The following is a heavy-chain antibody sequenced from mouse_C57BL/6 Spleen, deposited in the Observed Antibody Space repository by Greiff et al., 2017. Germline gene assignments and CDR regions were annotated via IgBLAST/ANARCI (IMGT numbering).Heavy chain of an antibody. V-gene: IGHV1-76*01. CDR1: GYTFTDYY. J-gene: IGHJ1*03. CDR3: ARGASYWDFDV. CDR2: IYPGSGNT. Sequence: QVQLQQSGAELVRPGASVKLSCKASGYTFTDYYINWVKQRPGQGLEWIARIYPGSGNTYYNEKFKGKATLTAEKSSSTAYMQLSSLTSEDSAVYFCARGASYWDFDVWGTGTTVTVSS. D-gene: IGHD6-2*01.